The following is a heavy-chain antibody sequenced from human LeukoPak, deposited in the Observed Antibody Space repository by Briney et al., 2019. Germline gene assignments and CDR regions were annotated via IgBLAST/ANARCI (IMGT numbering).Heavy chain of an antibody. V-gene: IGHV3-21*01. CDR1: GFTFSSCS. CDR3: AREGIGQLLPGRYQPLDY. J-gene: IGHJ4*02. CDR2: ISSSSSYI. D-gene: IGHD2-2*01. Sequence: GGSLRLSCAASGFTFSSCSMNWVRQAPGKGLEWVSSISSSSSYIYYADSVKGRFTISRDNAKNSLYLQMNSLRAEDTAVYYCAREGIGQLLPGRYQPLDYWGQGNLVTVSS.